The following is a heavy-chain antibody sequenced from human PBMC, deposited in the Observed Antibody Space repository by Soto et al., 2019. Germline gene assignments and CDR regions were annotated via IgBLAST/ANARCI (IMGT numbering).Heavy chain of an antibody. CDR2: INQEGSEK. CDR1: GFTFSNYG. CDR3: ARDLNTGYDNYFDY. V-gene: IGHV3-7*03. D-gene: IGHD5-12*01. Sequence: PGGSLRLSCTTSGFTFSNYGIHWVRQAPGKGLEWVANINQEGSEKYSVDSVKGRFTISRDNAKNSLYLQMNSLRAEDTAVYYCARDLNTGYDNYFDYWGQGALVTVSS. J-gene: IGHJ4*02.